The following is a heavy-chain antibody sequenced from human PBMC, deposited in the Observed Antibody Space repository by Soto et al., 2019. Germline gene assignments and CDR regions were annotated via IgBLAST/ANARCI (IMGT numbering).Heavy chain of an antibody. Sequence: PSETLSLTCTVSGGSISSGVYYWSWIRQHPGEGLEWIGYIYYSGSTYYNPSLKSRVTISVDTSKNQFSLKLSSVTAADTAVYYCARGDILTGYYSYFDYWGQGTLVTVSS. CDR3: ARGDILTGYYSYFDY. J-gene: IGHJ4*02. CDR2: IYYSGST. V-gene: IGHV4-31*03. D-gene: IGHD3-9*01. CDR1: GGSISSGVYY.